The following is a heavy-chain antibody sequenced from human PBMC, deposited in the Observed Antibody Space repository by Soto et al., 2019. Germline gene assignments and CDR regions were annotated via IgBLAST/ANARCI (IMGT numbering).Heavy chain of an antibody. Sequence: GGSLRLSCAASGFTFSSYAMSWVRQAPGKGVEWVSAISGSGGSTYYADSVKGRFTISRDNSKTTLYLQMNSLRPEDTAVYYCAKVPSFVDYWGQGTLVTVSS. J-gene: IGHJ4*02. V-gene: IGHV3-23*01. CDR3: AKVPSFVDY. CDR1: GFTFSSYA. D-gene: IGHD3-16*02. CDR2: ISGSGGST.